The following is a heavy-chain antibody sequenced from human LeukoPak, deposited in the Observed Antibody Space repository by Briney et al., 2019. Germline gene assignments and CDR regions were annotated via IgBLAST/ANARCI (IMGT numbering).Heavy chain of an antibody. CDR3: VSKSSDY. Sequence: PGGSLRLSCAASGFIFSAYAMSWVRQAPGQGLEWVSVIGTGGETHYADSVRGRFTISRNNFKNTLYLQMNSLRAEDTAVYYCVSKSSDYWGQGTLVTVSS. CDR2: IGTGGET. V-gene: IGHV3-23*01. CDR1: GFIFSAYA. J-gene: IGHJ4*02. D-gene: IGHD2-15*01.